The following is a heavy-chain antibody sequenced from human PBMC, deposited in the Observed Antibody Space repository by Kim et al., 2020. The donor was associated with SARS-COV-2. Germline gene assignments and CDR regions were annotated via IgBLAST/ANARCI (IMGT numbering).Heavy chain of an antibody. CDR2: IYYSGST. CDR1: GGSFSTYY. D-gene: IGHD3-22*01. V-gene: IGHV4-59*08. J-gene: IGHJ4*02. CDR3: ARLVYYYDTSGLRVPYYFDY. Sequence: SETLSLTCTVSGGSFSTYYWSWIRQPPGKGLEWIGYIYYSGSTNYKPSLKSRVTMSVDTSKNQFSLNLKSVTAADTAVYYCARLVYYYDTSGLRVPYYFDYWGQGTLVTVSS.